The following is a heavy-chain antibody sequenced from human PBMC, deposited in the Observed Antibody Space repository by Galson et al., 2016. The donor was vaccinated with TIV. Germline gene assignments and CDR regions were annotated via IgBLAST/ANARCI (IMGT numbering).Heavy chain of an antibody. Sequence: SLRLSCAVSRFNFSDYWMSWVRQAPGKGLGWVANIKEDGSEKNYVGSVEGRFAVSRDNGKNSLYLQMNSLRVEDTAVYYCATNWAPDYWGQGTLVTVSS. CDR3: ATNWAPDY. V-gene: IGHV3-7*01. CDR1: RFNFSDYW. CDR2: IKEDGSEK. J-gene: IGHJ4*02. D-gene: IGHD1-1*01.